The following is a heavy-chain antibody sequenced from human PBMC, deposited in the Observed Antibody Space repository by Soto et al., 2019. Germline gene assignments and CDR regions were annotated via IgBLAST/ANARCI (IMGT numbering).Heavy chain of an antibody. V-gene: IGHV1-69*02. CDR3: ASSYGSGYRAFDY. J-gene: IGHJ4*02. D-gene: IGHD3-10*01. CDR1: GDTFNFYS. CDR2: VNPIVSMS. Sequence: QVQLVQSGAEVKRPGSSVKVSCKASGDTFNFYSINWVRQAPGLGLEWMGRVNPIVSMSNYAQKFQGRVTMTADTSTSTAYMELSSLRSEYTAIYYCASSYGSGYRAFDYWGQGALVTVSS.